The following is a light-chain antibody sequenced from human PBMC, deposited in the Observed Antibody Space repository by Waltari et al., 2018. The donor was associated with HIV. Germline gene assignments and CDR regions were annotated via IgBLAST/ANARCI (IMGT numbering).Light chain of an antibody. J-gene: IGKJ5*01. CDR2: AAS. CDR3: QQYKSYPLT. Sequence: DIQMTQSPSSLSASVGDRDTITCRASQDIVNYLVWFQQKPGEAPKSLIYAASSLQRGVPSKFRGSGSGTDFTLTIDTLHSEDSATYYCQQYKSYPLTFGQGTRLEIK. V-gene: IGKV1-16*02. CDR1: QDIVNY.